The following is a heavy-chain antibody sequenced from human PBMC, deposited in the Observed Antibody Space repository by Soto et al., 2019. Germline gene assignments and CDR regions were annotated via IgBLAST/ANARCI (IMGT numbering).Heavy chain of an antibody. CDR1: GGSISSGGYY. J-gene: IGHJ5*02. CDR3: ARGRRNFIAAPVLVSRWFDP. CDR2: IYYSGST. D-gene: IGHD6-6*01. Sequence: SETLSLTCTVSGGSISSGGYYWSWIRQHPGKGLEWIGYIYYSGSTYYNPSLKSRVTISVDTSKNQFSLKLSSVTAAETAVYYCARGRRNFIAAPVLVSRWFDPWGQGTLVTVSS. V-gene: IGHV4-31*03.